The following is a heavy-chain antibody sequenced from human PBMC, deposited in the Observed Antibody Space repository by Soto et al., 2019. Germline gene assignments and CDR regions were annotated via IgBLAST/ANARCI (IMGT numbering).Heavy chain of an antibody. J-gene: IGHJ6*02. D-gene: IGHD3-9*01. CDR2: IYHSGST. CDR3: ARDRPNYDSVTGYYSYYYGMDV. V-gene: IGHV4-4*02. Sequence: SETLSLTCAVSGGSISSSNWWSWVRQPPGKGLEWIGEIYHSGSTNYNPSLKSRVTISVDKSKNQFSLKLSSVTAADTAVYYCARDRPNYDSVTGYYSYYYGMDVWGQGTTVTVSS. CDR1: GGSISSSNW.